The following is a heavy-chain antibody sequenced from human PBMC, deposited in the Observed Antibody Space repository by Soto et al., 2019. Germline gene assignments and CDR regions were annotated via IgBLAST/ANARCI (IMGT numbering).Heavy chain of an antibody. CDR2: IKSKTDGGTT. Sequence: GGSLRLSCAASGFTFSNARMSWVRQAPGKGLEWVGRIKSKTDGGTTDYAAPVKGRFTISRDDSKNTLYLQMNSLKTEDTAVYYCTTDLGNDSSGYYFRGAFDIWGQGTMVTVS. J-gene: IGHJ3*02. CDR3: TTDLGNDSSGYYFRGAFDI. V-gene: IGHV3-15*01. CDR1: GFTFSNAR. D-gene: IGHD3-22*01.